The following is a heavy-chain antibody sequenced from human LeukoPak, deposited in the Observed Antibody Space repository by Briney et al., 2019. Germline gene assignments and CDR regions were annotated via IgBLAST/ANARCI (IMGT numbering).Heavy chain of an antibody. D-gene: IGHD6-19*01. CDR2: IYYSGST. J-gene: IGHJ4*02. CDR1: GGSISSSSYY. Sequence: SETLSLTCTVSGGSISSSSYYWGWIRQPPGKGLEWIGSIYYSGSTYYNPSLKSLATISVDTSKNQFSLKLSSVTAADTAVYYCAIRSSGWYIRDYWGQGTLVTVSS. CDR3: AIRSSGWYIRDY. V-gene: IGHV4-39*07.